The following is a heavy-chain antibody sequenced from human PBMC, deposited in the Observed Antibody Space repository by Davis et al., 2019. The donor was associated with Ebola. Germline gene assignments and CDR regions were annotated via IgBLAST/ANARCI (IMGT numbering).Heavy chain of an antibody. CDR1: GFSFSNCA. Sequence: GESLKISCAASGFSFSNCAMSWVRQVPGKGLEWVSGISGSGNGDGPYYADSVKGRFTIPRDNSKNTVYLQMHSLRAEDTAIYYCAKNRYSGAYNYFDFWGQGTLVSVSS. D-gene: IGHD6-25*01. V-gene: IGHV3-23*01. CDR3: AKNRYSGAYNYFDF. J-gene: IGHJ4*02. CDR2: ISGSGNGDGP.